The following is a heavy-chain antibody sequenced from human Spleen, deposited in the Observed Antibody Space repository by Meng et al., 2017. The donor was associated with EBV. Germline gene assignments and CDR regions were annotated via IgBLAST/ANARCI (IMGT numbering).Heavy chain of an antibody. CDR2: IYTSGST. J-gene: IGHJ4*02. V-gene: IGHV4-30-4*01. D-gene: IGHD3-22*01. CDR1: GGSISIGGYS. Sequence: HHSGPGLCIPSQTLALTCAGSGGSISIGGYSWSWLRQPPGKRLEWIGYIYTSGSTYYNPSPKSRPTISLDMSKNQFSLQLRSVTAADTAVYYCARAAYDVSGYFDYWGQGTLVTVSS. CDR3: ARAAYDVSGYFDY.